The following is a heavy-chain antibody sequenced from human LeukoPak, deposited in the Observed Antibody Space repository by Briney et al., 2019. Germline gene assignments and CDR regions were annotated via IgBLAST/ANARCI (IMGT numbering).Heavy chain of an antibody. J-gene: IGHJ4*02. CDR1: GFTFSTYG. CDR2: INGRGGRT. Sequence: PGGSLRLSCAASGFTFSTYGMSWVRQAPGKGLEWVSAINGRGGRTYYADSVKGRFTISRDNAKNTLFLQMNSLRAEDTAVYYCAREYYDFWSGYYPPFGYWGQGTLVTVSS. CDR3: AREYYDFWSGYYPPFGY. D-gene: IGHD3-3*01. V-gene: IGHV3-23*01.